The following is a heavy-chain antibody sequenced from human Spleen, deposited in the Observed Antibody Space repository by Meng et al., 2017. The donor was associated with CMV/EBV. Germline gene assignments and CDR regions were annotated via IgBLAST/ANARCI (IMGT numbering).Heavy chain of an antibody. CDR3: ARDAMMVVALFDY. Sequence: ASVKVSCKASGYTFSSYGISWVRQAPGQGLEWMGWISAYNGNTNYAQKLQDRVTMSTDTSTSTAYMELRSLRSDDTAVYYCARDAMMVVALFDYSGQGTLVTVSS. J-gene: IGHJ4*02. D-gene: IGHD3-22*01. CDR1: GYTFSSYG. V-gene: IGHV1-18*01. CDR2: ISAYNGNT.